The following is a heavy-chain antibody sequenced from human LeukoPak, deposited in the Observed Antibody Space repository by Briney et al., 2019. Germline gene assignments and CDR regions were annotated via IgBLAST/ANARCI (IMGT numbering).Heavy chain of an antibody. Sequence: GRSLRLSCAASGFTFSGYGIHWVRQAPGRGLEWVAVIWYDGSHEYHAESVKGRLTISRDTSKNTLYLQMSSLSAEDTAVYYCARGDYVSGTFMDVWGKGPTVTVSS. J-gene: IGHJ6*03. D-gene: IGHD3-16*01. V-gene: IGHV3-33*01. CDR1: GFTFSGYG. CDR3: ARGDYVSGTFMDV. CDR2: IWYDGSHE.